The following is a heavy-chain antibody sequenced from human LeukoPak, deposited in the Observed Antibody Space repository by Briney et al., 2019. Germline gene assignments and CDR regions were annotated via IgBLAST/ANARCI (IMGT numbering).Heavy chain of an antibody. CDR3: ARHPNYDPDYFDY. CDR1: GGSISSSSYY. V-gene: IGHV4-39*01. Sequence: SETLSLTCTVSGGSISSSSYYWGWIRQPPGKGLEWIGSIYYSGSTYYNPSLKSRVTISVDTSKNQFSLKLSSVTAADTAVYYCARHPNYDPDYFDYWGQGTLVTVSS. D-gene: IGHD4/OR15-4a*01. J-gene: IGHJ4*02. CDR2: IYYSGST.